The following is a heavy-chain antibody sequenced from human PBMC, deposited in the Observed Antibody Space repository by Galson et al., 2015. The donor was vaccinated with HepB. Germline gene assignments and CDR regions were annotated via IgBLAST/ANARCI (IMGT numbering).Heavy chain of an antibody. CDR2: ISYDGSNK. CDR1: GFTFSTYG. Sequence: SLRLSCAASGFTFSTYGMHWVRQAPGKGLEWVAVISYDGSNKLYGDSVKGRFTIFRDNSKNTLYLEMNSLRTEDTAVYYCAKVPGFGDYFDFWGQGTLVTVSS. D-gene: IGHD3-16*01. CDR3: AKVPGFGDYFDF. J-gene: IGHJ4*02. V-gene: IGHV3-30*18.